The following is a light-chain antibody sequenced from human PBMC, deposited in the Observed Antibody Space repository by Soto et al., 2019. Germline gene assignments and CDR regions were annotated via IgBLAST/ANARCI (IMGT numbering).Light chain of an antibody. CDR2: SND. V-gene: IGLV1-44*01. Sequence: QPVLTQPPSASGTPGQRVTISCSGSSSNIGTRPVNWYQQLPGTAPKLLIYSNDQRPSGVPDRISGSKSGTSASLAISGLQSEDEADYYCAAWDDSLNGLIFGGGTKLTVL. CDR3: AAWDDSLNGLI. J-gene: IGLJ2*01. CDR1: SSNIGTRP.